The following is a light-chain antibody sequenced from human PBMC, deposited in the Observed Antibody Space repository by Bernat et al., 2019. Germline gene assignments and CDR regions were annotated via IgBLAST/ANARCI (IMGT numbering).Light chain of an antibody. CDR3: CSYAGNSFV. J-gene: IGLJ1*01. V-gene: IGLV2-11*01. CDR1: SSDVGDRNY. CDR2: DVS. Sequence: QSALTQPRSVSGSPGQSVTISCTGTSSDVGDRNYVSWYQHHPGQAPKFIIYDVSKRPSGVPDRFSGSKSGHTASLTISGLQADDEADYYCCSYAGNSFVCGTGTKVTVL.